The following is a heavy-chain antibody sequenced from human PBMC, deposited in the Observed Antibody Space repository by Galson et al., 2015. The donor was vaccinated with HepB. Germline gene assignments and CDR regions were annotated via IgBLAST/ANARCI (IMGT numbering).Heavy chain of an antibody. D-gene: IGHD4-17*01. CDR3: AAHKEDFGDSVIGY. CDR1: GFTFSKSA. CDR2: ISGSGGST. J-gene: IGHJ4*02. Sequence: SPRLSCAAAGFTFSKSALSWFRPAPGKGLEWVSAISGSGGSTYYTDSVKGRFTISRDNSKNTLFLQLNSLRAEDTAVYYCAAHKEDFGDSVIGYWGQGTLVTVSS. V-gene: IGHV3-23*01.